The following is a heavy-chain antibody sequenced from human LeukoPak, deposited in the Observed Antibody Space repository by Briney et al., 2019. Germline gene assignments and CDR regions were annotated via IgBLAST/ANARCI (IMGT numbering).Heavy chain of an antibody. Sequence: SETLSLTCTVSGGSISSYYGSWLRQPPGKGLEWVGYIYYSGSTNYNPSLKSRVTISVDTSKNQFSLKLSSVTAADTAVYYCARESVVATRAIDYWGQGTLVTVSS. D-gene: IGHD5-12*01. V-gene: IGHV4-59*01. CDR1: GGSISSYY. J-gene: IGHJ4*02. CDR2: IYYSGST. CDR3: ARESVVATRAIDY.